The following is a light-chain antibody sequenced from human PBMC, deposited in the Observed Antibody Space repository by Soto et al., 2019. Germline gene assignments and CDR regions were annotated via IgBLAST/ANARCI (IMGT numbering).Light chain of an antibody. CDR1: QSVYSSY. Sequence: EILLTQSPGTLSLSPGERATRSFRDSQSVYSSYLAWYLQKPGPSPQLLIYEVSTRVSGVPDRFSGSGSGTDFTLEISRVETDDVGIYYCMQSTQLPPTFGQGTRLEIK. CDR2: EVS. V-gene: IGKV3D-20*02. CDR3: MQSTQLPPT. J-gene: IGKJ5*01.